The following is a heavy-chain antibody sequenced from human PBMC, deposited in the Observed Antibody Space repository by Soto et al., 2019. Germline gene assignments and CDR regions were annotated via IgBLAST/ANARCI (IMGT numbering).Heavy chain of an antibody. Sequence: PSETLSLTCTVSGGSISSSRYHWGWVRQPPGKGLEWIGSIYYTGSTYSNPSLKSRVTISMETSKSQFSLKVNSVSAADTAGYSCASTYSSTIHGPINYWGQGTLVT. J-gene: IGHJ4*02. CDR1: GGSISSSRYH. CDR3: ASTYSSTIHGPINY. V-gene: IGHV4-39*01. CDR2: IYYTGST. D-gene: IGHD6-13*01.